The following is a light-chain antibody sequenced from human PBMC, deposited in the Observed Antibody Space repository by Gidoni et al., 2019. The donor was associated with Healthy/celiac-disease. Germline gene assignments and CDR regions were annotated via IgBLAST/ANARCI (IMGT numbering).Light chain of an antibody. Sequence: IQITQSPSSLAASVGDRVTITCRASQSISRYLNWYQQKPGKAPKLLIYAASSLQSGVPSRFSGSGSGKDFTLTISRLQPEDFATYYWQQSYSTPFTFGPGTKVDIK. J-gene: IGKJ3*01. V-gene: IGKV1-39*01. CDR1: QSISRY. CDR2: AAS. CDR3: QQSYSTPFT.